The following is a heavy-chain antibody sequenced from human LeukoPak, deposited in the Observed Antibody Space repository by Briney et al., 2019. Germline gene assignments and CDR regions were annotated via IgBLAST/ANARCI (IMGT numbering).Heavy chain of an antibody. D-gene: IGHD7-27*01. J-gene: IGHJ4*02. V-gene: IGHV3-66*01. CDR1: GFIVSSNY. CDR3: ARDPGGNWGY. Sequence: EGSLRLSCAASGFIVSSNYMSWVRQAPGKGLEWVSVIYSGGSTYYADSVKGRFTISRDNSKNTLYLQMNSLRAEDTAVYYCARDPGGNWGYWGQGTLVTVSS. CDR2: IYSGGST.